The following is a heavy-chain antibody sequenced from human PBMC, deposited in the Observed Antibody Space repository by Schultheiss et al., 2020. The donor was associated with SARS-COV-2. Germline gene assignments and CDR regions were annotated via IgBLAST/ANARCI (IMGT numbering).Heavy chain of an antibody. CDR3: ARRRYFDWFDP. CDR1: GGSFSGYS. Sequence: SETLSLTCALYGGSFSGYSWTWIRQPPGKGLEWIGEINHSGSTNYNPSLKSRVTISVDMSNNQFSMRLRSVAAADTAIYYCARRRYFDWFDPWGQGTLVTVSS. J-gene: IGHJ5*02. V-gene: IGHV4-34*01. D-gene: IGHD3-9*01. CDR2: INHSGST.